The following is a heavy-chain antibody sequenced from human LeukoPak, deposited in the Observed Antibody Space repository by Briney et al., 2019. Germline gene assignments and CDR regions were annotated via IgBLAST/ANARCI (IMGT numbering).Heavy chain of an antibody. J-gene: IGHJ3*02. CDR2: IRSRDGIV. V-gene: IGHV3-48*01. D-gene: IGHD3-16*01. CDR1: GFTFSSYA. Sequence: HPGGSLRLSCAASGFTFSSYAMSWVRQAPGKGLEWISYIRSRDGIVSYADSVKGRFTISTDTAKSSLFLQMNGLSADDTAVYYCVRDYVYAFDIWGQGTMVTVSS. CDR3: VRDYVYAFDI.